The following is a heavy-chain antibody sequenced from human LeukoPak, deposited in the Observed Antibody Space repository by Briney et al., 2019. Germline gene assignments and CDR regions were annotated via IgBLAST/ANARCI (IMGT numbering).Heavy chain of an antibody. V-gene: IGHV4-4*07. CDR2: ILTSGST. CDR3: AREFSYGSNGRGFDY. J-gene: IGHJ4*02. Sequence: PSETLSLTCTVSSGSISSYYWSWIRQPAGKGLEWIGRILTSGSTNYNPSLQSRVTMPVDMSKNQFSLKLNSMTAADTAVYYCAREFSYGSNGRGFDYWGQGTLVTVSS. D-gene: IGHD4-23*01. CDR1: SGSISSYY.